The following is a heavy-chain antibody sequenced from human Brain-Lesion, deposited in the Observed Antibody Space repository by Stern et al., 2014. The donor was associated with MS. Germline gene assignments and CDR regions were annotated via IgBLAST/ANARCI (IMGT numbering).Heavy chain of an antibody. CDR1: GGSISSGGYY. Sequence: VQLEESGPGLVKPSQTLSLSCTVSGGSISSGGYYWSWIRQPAGKGLEWIGRIFNSGRTSYNPSLNSTVTISIETSKNHFYLRVNPMTAADTAVYYCARGRVVPGFQYYATDVWGQGTTVIVSS. J-gene: IGHJ6*02. CDR3: ARGRVVPGFQYYATDV. CDR2: IFNSGRT. D-gene: IGHD2-2*01. V-gene: IGHV4-61*02.